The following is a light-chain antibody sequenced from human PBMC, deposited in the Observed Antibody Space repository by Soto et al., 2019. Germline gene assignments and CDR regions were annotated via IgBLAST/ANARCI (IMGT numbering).Light chain of an antibody. J-gene: IGLJ2*01. Sequence: QSALTQPPSASGSLGQSVTISCTGTSSDVGGYNYVSWHQQHPGKAPKVMIYEVTKRPAGVPDRFSGSKSGNTASLTVSGLQAEDEADYYCSSFAGGGNHVLLGGGTKLTVL. CDR3: SSFAGGGNHVL. CDR1: SSDVGGYNY. V-gene: IGLV2-8*01. CDR2: EVT.